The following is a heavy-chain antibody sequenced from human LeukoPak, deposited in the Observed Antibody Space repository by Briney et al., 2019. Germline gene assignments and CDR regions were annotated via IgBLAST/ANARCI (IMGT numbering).Heavy chain of an antibody. D-gene: IGHD4-17*01. CDR3: ARWDYGDLTIDY. CDR1: GFTFGDYA. J-gene: IGHJ4*02. V-gene: IGHV3-49*04. Sequence: GGSLRLSCTASGFTFGDYAMSWVRQAPGKGLEWVGFIRSKAYGGTTEYAASVKGRFTISRDDSKSIAYLQMNSLRAEDTAVYYCARWDYGDLTIDYWGQGTLVTVSS. CDR2: IRSKAYGGTT.